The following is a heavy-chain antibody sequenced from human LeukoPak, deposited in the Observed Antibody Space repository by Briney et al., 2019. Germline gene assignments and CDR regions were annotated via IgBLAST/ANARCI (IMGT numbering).Heavy chain of an antibody. CDR3: ARGRWLQFHYYYYYMDV. V-gene: IGHV1-69*06. CDR2: IIPIFGTA. J-gene: IGHJ6*03. CDR1: GGTFSSYA. D-gene: IGHD5-24*01. Sequence: ASVKVSCKASGGTFSSYAISWVRQAAGQGPEWMGGIIPIFGTANYAQKFQGRVTITADKSTSTAYMELSSLRSEDTAVYYCARGRWLQFHYYYYYMDVWGKGTTVTVSS.